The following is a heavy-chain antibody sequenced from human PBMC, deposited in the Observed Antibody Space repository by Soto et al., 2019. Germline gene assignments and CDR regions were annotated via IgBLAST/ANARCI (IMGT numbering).Heavy chain of an antibody. CDR2: IYYSAST. J-gene: IGHJ4*02. D-gene: IGHD4-17*01. CDR1: GGSFSSGDYY. Sequence: QVQLQESGPGLVKPSQTLSLTCTVSGGSFSSGDYYWSWIRQPPGKGLEWIGYIYYSASTHYNPSLRSRVTISLDTSKNQFSLKLSSLTAADTAVYYCVRDNYGDYDYWGQGTLVTVSS. V-gene: IGHV4-30-4*01. CDR3: VRDNYGDYDY.